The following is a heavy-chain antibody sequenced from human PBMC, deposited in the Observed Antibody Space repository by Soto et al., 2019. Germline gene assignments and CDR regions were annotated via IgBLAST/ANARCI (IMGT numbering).Heavy chain of an antibody. V-gene: IGHV3-21*01. Sequence: EVQLVESGGGLVKPGGSLRLSCAASGFTFSSYSMNWVRQAPGKGLEWVSSISSSSSYIYYADSVKGRFTISRDNAKNSLYLQMNSLRAEDTAVYYCAKHSYDSSPHWDHAFDIWGQGTMVTVSS. CDR3: AKHSYDSSPHWDHAFDI. D-gene: IGHD3-22*01. CDR1: GFTFSSYS. CDR2: ISSSSSYI. J-gene: IGHJ3*02.